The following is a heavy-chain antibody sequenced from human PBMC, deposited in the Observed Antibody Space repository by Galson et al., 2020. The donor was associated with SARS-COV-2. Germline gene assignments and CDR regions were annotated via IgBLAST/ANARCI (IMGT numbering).Heavy chain of an antibody. CDR2: INHCGGI. Sequence: SETLSLTCGVYGGSFSGYFWSWIRQSPGKGLEWIGEINHCGGINYNPSLKSRVTISAGASKNQFSLKLTSVTAADTAVYYCARGSGYTCGRGRGDYFGLDVWGHGTTVNVSS. CDR1: GGSFSGYF. CDR3: ARGSGYTCGRGRGDYFGLDV. J-gene: IGHJ6*02. V-gene: IGHV4-34*01. D-gene: IGHD5-18*01.